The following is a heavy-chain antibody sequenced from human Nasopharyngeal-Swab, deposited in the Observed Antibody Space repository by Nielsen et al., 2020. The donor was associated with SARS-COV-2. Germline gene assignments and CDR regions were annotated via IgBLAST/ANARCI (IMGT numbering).Heavy chain of an antibody. Sequence: ASVKVSCKVSGYTLTDLSMHWVRQAPGQGLEWMGIINPSGGSTNYAQKFQDRVTMTRDSSTSTVYMELSSLRSEDTAVYYCARVRGYSYGSFDYWGQGTLVTVSS. V-gene: IGHV1-46*01. CDR3: ARVRGYSYGSFDY. D-gene: IGHD5-18*01. CDR1: GYTLTDLS. CDR2: INPSGGST. J-gene: IGHJ4*02.